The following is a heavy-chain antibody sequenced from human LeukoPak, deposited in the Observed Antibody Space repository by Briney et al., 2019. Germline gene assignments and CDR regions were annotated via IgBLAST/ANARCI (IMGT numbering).Heavy chain of an antibody. J-gene: IGHJ5*02. Sequence: PGGSLRLSCAASGFTFSSYAMSWVRQPPGRGLEWIGSIYYSGTTYYNPSLKSRVTISVDTSKNQFSLKLTSVTAADTAIYYCARSTASEGPTHNWFDPWGQGTLVTVSS. CDR3: ARSTASEGPTHNWFDP. V-gene: IGHV4-39*01. CDR2: IYYSGTT. D-gene: IGHD2-2*01. CDR1: GFTFSSYA.